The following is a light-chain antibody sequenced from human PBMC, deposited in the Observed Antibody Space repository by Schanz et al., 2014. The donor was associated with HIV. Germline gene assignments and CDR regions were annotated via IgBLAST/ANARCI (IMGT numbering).Light chain of an antibody. Sequence: EIVLTQSPGTLSLSPGETATLSCRASQSISINLAWYQHRPGQAPRLLIYGASSRATGIPDRFSGSGSGTDFTLTISSLQPEDVATYYCQKYDSAPLTFGPGTKVDIK. CDR3: QKYDSAPLT. CDR2: GAS. CDR1: QSISIN. J-gene: IGKJ3*01. V-gene: IGKV3-20*01.